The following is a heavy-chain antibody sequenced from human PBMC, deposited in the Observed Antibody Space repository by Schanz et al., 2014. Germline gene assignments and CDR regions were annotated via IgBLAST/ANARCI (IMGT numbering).Heavy chain of an antibody. CDR1: GFTVNNYA. D-gene: IGHD6-19*01. V-gene: IGHV3-48*01. J-gene: IGHJ6*02. Sequence: VQLLQSGGALVQPGGSLRLSCTVSGFTVNNYAMNWVRQAPGRGLEWVSYISNSGTTIYYADSVKGRFTISRDNAKNSLDLQMNSLRAEDTAVYYCAKDVRPVANTVHFYYMDVWGQGTTVTVSS. CDR3: AKDVRPVANTVHFYYMDV. CDR2: ISNSGTTI.